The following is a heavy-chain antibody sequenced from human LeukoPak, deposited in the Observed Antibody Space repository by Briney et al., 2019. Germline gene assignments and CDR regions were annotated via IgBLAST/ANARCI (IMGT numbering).Heavy chain of an antibody. CDR1: GFIFSSYA. CDR2: ISGSGGST. Sequence: PGGSLRLSCAASGFIFSSYAMSWVRQAPGKGLEWVSAISGSGGSTYYADSVKGRFTISRDNSKNTLYLQMNSLRAEDTAVYYCAKKRGLRLGWFDYWGQGTLVTVSS. J-gene: IGHJ4*02. D-gene: IGHD5-12*01. V-gene: IGHV3-23*01. CDR3: AKKRGLRLGWFDY.